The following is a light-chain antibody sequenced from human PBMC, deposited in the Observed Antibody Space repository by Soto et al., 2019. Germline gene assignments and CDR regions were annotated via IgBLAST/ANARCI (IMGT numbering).Light chain of an antibody. CDR1: QSISTY. J-gene: IGKJ3*01. V-gene: IGKV1-33*01. CDR2: AAS. CDR3: QHSDHLPL. Sequence: DIQMTQSPSSLSASVGDRVTITCRASQSISTYLHWYQQKPGKAPNLLIYAASTLQSGVPSRFSGSGSGTDFTFTISSLRPEDIATYYCQHSDHLPLFGPGTKVDF.